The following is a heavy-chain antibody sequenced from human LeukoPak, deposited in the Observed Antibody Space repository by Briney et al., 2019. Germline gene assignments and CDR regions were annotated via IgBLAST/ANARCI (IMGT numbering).Heavy chain of an antibody. J-gene: IGHJ4*02. CDR2: ISGSGGST. CDR1: GFTFSSYA. V-gene: IGHV3-23*01. CDR3: ARDGAVAGLHY. D-gene: IGHD6-19*01. Sequence: PGGSLRLSCAASGFTFSSYAMSWVRQAPGKGLEWVSAISGSGGSTYYADSVKGRFTISRDNAKNSLYLQMNSLRAEDTAVYYCARDGAVAGLHYWGQGTLITVSS.